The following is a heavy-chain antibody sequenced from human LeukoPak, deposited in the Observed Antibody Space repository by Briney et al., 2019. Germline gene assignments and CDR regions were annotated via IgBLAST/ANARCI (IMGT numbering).Heavy chain of an antibody. V-gene: IGHV1-18*01. D-gene: IGHD3-10*01. Sequence: GASVKVSCKASGYAFTSYGISRVRQAPGQGLESMAWISAYNGNTNYAQKFQGRVTMTTDTSTSTAYMELRSLRSDDTAVYYCARDLTVTGIMVGLDYWGQGTLVTVSS. CDR1: GYAFTSYG. J-gene: IGHJ4*02. CDR2: ISAYNGNT. CDR3: ARDLTVTGIMVGLDY.